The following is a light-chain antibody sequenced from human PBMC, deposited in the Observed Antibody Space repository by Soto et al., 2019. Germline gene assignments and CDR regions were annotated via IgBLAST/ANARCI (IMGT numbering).Light chain of an antibody. CDR2: GAS. J-gene: IGKJ2*01. CDR3: HQYGSSPYT. Sequence: EIVLTQSPGTLSLSPGERATLSCRASQSVSSTYLAWYQQKPGQAPRLLIYGASIMATGVPDRFSGSGSGTDFTLTISRLEPEDFAVYYFHQYGSSPYTFGQGTKLEIK. V-gene: IGKV3-20*01. CDR1: QSVSSTY.